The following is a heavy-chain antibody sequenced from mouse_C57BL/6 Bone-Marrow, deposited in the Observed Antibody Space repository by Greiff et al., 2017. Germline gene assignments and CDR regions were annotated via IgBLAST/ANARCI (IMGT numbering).Heavy chain of an antibody. J-gene: IGHJ2*01. CDR1: GYTFTSYW. CDR2: IYPSDSET. D-gene: IGHD2-12*01. CDR3: AIIEDSYRYYFDY. V-gene: IGHV1-61*01. Sequence: VQLQEPGAELVRPGSSVKLSCKASGYTFTSYWMDWVKQRPGQGLEWIGNIYPSDSETHYNQKFKDKATLTVDKSSSTAYMQLSSLTSEDSAVYYCAIIEDSYRYYFDYWGQGTTLTVSS.